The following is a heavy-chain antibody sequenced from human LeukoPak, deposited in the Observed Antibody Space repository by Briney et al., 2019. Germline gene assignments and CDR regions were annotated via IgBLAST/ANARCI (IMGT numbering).Heavy chain of an antibody. J-gene: IGHJ4*02. CDR1: GFTFSSYW. Sequence: GGSLRLSCAASGFTFSSYWMSWVRQAPGKGLEGVANIKPDGSEKYYVDSVKGRFTISRDNAKNSLYLQINSLRAEDTAVFYCATGYCTSTTCYRSRFDYWGQGTLVTVSS. V-gene: IGHV3-7*01. CDR3: ATGYCTSTTCYRSRFDY. CDR2: IKPDGSEK. D-gene: IGHD2-2*01.